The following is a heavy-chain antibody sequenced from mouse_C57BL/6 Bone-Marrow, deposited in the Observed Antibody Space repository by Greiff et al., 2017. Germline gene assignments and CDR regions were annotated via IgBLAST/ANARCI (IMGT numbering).Heavy chain of an antibody. CDR2: IYPGSGNT. V-gene: IGHV1-76*01. Sequence: VKLMESGAELVRPGASVKLSCKASGYTFTDYYINWVKQRPGQGLEWIARIYPGSGNTYYNEKFKGKATLTAEKSSSTAYMPLSSLTSEDSAVYFWARLAYYGSSPYGYFDVWGTGTTVTVSS. J-gene: IGHJ1*03. CDR1: GYTFTDYY. D-gene: IGHD1-1*01. CDR3: ARLAYYGSSPYGYFDV.